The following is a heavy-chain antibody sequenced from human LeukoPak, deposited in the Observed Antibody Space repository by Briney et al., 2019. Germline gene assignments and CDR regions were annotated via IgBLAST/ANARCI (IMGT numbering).Heavy chain of an antibody. J-gene: IGHJ3*02. D-gene: IGHD2-8*01. CDR1: GGTFISYA. Sequence: SVKVSCKASGGTFISYAISGVRQAPGQGLEWMGGIIPIFGTANYAQKFQGRGTITTYGSTSTAYMEMSSLRSEDTAVYYCALGLGYCTNGVCTGDAFDIWGQGTMVTVSS. CDR2: IIPIFGTA. V-gene: IGHV1-69*05. CDR3: ALGLGYCTNGVCTGDAFDI.